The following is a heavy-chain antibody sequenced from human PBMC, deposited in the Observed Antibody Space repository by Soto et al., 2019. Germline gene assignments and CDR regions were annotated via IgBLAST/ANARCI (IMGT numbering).Heavy chain of an antibody. CDR1: GYTFTSYY. V-gene: IGHV1-46*03. CDR3: ASGEDNTVTTQLHYYYMDV. CDR2: INPSGGST. Sequence: ASLKVSCKASGYTFTSYYMHWVRQAPGQGLEWMGIINPSGGSTSYAQKFQGRVTMTRDTSTSTVYMELSSLRSEDTAVYYCASGEDNTVTTQLHYYYMDVWGKGTTVNVSS. J-gene: IGHJ6*03. D-gene: IGHD4-4*01.